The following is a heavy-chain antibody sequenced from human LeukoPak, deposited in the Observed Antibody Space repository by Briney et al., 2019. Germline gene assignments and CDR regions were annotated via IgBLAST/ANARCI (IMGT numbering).Heavy chain of an antibody. D-gene: IGHD6-6*01. CDR1: GGSFSGYY. V-gene: IGHV4-34*01. Sequence: SETLSLTCAVYGGSFSGYYWSWIRQPPGKGLEWIGEINHSGSTNYNPSLKSRVTISVDTSKNQFSLKLSSVTAAGTAVYYCARGISGSSSSSNWFDPWGQGTLVTVSS. CDR2: INHSGST. J-gene: IGHJ5*02. CDR3: ARGISGSSSSSNWFDP.